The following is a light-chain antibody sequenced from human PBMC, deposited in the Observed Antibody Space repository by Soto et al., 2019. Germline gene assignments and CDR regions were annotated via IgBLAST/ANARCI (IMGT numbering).Light chain of an antibody. CDR3: QQYYSLPLT. CDR1: QSLFYSSNNQNF. Sequence: DIGMTQSPDSLAVSLGERATINCKSSQSLFYSSNNQNFLAWYQQKPGQPPKLLIYWASTRESGVPDRFSGSGSGTDFTLTISSLQAEDVAIYYCQQYYSLPLTFGGGTKVDI. CDR2: WAS. V-gene: IGKV4-1*01. J-gene: IGKJ4*01.